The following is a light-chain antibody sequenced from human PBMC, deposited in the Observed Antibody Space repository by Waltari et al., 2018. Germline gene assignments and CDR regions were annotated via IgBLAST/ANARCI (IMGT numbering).Light chain of an antibody. CDR1: TSNIGSNY. J-gene: IGLJ1*01. CDR3: ATWDDSLTNYV. CDR2: RSY. V-gene: IGLV1-47*01. Sequence: QSVMTQPPSASGTPGQTVTISCSGGTSNIGSNYVFWYQQLPGTAPKPIVDRSYQRPSGVPDRFSGSKSGASASLAISGRQSEDEGDYYCATWDDSLTNYVFGTGTKVTV.